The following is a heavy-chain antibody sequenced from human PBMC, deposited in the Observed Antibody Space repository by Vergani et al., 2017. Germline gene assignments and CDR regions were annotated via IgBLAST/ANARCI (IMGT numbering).Heavy chain of an antibody. CDR3: AELYGDDGYSPF. D-gene: IGHD5-18*01. V-gene: IGHV3-23*01. Sequence: EVQLLESGGGLVQPGGSLRLSCAASGFTFSSYAMSWVRQAPGKGLEWVSAISGSGGSTYYADSVKGRFTISRDDSKNTLYLQMSSLRVEDTDIYYCAELYGDDGYSPFWGQGTLVTVSS. J-gene: IGHJ4*02. CDR2: ISGSGGST. CDR1: GFTFSSYA.